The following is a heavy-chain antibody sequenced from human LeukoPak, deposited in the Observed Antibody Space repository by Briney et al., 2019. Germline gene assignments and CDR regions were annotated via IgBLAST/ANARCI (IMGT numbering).Heavy chain of an antibody. CDR3: APGSIGGKGGRWIDP. CDR2: IHYSGGT. Sequence: SETLSVTCTVPGGSISSARFYWGWIRQPPGRGLEWIGSIHYSGGTYYNPSLKSRVTISVDTSKNQFSLKLSSVTAAETAVYLSAPGSIGGKGGRWIDPWGQGTLVTVSS. D-gene: IGHD2-15*01. CDR1: GGSISSARFY. V-gene: IGHV4-39*01. J-gene: IGHJ5*02.